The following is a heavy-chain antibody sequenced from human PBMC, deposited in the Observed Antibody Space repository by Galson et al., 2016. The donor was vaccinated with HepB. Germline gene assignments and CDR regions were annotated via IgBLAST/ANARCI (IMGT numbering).Heavy chain of an antibody. CDR1: RFTFSSHW. Sequence: SLILSCADSRFTFSSHWMHWVRQVPGKGPVWVSVISGDASGTRYADSVKGRFTISRDNTKNTLYLQMNSLRADDTAVYYCVSPLHNDGNSGMAFDIWGQGTMVTVSS. CDR2: ISGDASGT. V-gene: IGHV3-74*01. D-gene: IGHD4-23*01. J-gene: IGHJ3*02. CDR3: VSPLHNDGNSGMAFDI.